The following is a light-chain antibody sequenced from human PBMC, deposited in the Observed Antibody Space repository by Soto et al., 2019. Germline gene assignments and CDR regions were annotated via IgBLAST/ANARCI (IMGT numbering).Light chain of an antibody. J-gene: IGKJ1*01. CDR3: QQYGSYHSAWT. V-gene: IGKV3-20*01. CDR2: GAS. CDR1: QSVSSSY. Sequence: EIVLTQSPATLSLSAGERATLSCRASQSVSSSYLAWDQQKPGQAPRLLIYGASSRATGIPDRLSGSGSGTDFALTISSLEPEDFAVYYCQQYGSYHSAWTFGHGTKVEIK.